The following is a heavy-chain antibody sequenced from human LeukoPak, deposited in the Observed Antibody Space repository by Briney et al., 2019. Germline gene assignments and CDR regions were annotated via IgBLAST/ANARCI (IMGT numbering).Heavy chain of an antibody. CDR3: ARGGDTAMNY. D-gene: IGHD5-18*01. CDR2: IYYSGST. CDR1: GGSISSSSYY. V-gene: IGHV4-39*07. J-gene: IGHJ4*02. Sequence: PSETLSLTCTVSGGSISSSSYYWGWIRQPPGKGLEWIGSIYYSGSTYYNPSLKSRVTISVDTSKNQFSLKLSSVTAADTAAYYCARGGDTAMNYWGQGTLVTVSS.